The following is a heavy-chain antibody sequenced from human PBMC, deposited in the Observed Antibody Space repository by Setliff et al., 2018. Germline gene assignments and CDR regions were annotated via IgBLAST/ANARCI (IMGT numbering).Heavy chain of an antibody. CDR3: ARHALSFDSAWDV. D-gene: IGHD3-9*01. CDR2: IDPSGNT. J-gene: IGHJ6*03. Sequence: SETLSLTCTVSGGSISSGSNYWSWIRQPAGRGLEWIGHIDPSGNTNYHPSLKSRVTISLDTSKNQFSLNLNSATAADTAVYYCARHALSFDSAWDVWGKGTTVTVS. V-gene: IGHV4-61*09. CDR1: GGSISSGSNY.